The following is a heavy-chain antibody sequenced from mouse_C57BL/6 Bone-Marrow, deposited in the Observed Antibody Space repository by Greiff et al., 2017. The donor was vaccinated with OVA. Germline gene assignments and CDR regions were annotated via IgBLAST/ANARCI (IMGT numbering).Heavy chain of an antibody. Sequence: QVQLQQSGPELVKPGASVKISCKASGYAFSSSWMNWVKQRPGKGLEWIGRIYPGDGDTNYNGKFKGKATLTADKSSSTAYMHLSSLTSEDAAVYFCAPITTVVAPHWYFDVWGTGTTVTVSS. CDR1: GYAFSSSW. D-gene: IGHD1-1*01. J-gene: IGHJ1*03. V-gene: IGHV1-82*01. CDR3: APITTVVAPHWYFDV. CDR2: IYPGDGDT.